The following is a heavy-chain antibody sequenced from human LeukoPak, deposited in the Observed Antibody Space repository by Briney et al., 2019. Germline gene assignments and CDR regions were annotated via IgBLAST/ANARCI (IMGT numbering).Heavy chain of an antibody. D-gene: IGHD1-26*01. J-gene: IGHJ6*03. CDR1: GYTFTGYY. V-gene: IGHV1-2*02. CDR3: ASGVVGATRLHMDV. CDR2: INPDSGGT. Sequence: ASVKVSCKASGYTFTGYYMHWVRQAPGQGLEWMRWINPDSGGTIYAQKFQGRVTMTRDTSISTVYMELSRLRSDDTAVYYCASGVVGATRLHMDVWGKGTTVTVSS.